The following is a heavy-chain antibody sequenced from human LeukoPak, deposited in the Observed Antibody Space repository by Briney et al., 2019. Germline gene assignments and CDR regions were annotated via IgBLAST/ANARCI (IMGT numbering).Heavy chain of an antibody. CDR2: IVIGSDYS. CDR3: AAGSYYDGSGYSV. Sequence: SVKVSCKASGFTFTSSAIQWVRQARGQRLEWIGWIVIGSDYSNYAQKFQDRLTITRDMSTSTVYMELSSLRSEDTAVFYCAAGSYYDGSGYSVWGQGTLVTVSS. CDR1: GFTFTSSA. J-gene: IGHJ4*02. V-gene: IGHV1-58*02. D-gene: IGHD3-22*01.